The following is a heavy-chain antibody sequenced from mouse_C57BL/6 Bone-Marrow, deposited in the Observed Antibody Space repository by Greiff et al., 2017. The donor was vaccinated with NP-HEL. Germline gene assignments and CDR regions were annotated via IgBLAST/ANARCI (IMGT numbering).Heavy chain of an antibody. J-gene: IGHJ2*01. CDR2: IYPRSGNT. V-gene: IGHV1-81*01. CDR3: ARYYYSNYGRYFDY. Sequence: VKLMESGAELARPGASVKLSCKASGYTFTSYGISWVKQRTGQGLEWIGEIYPRSGNTYYNEKFKGKATLTADKSSSTAYMELRSLTSEDSAVYFCARYYYSNYGRYFDYWGQGTTLTVSS. D-gene: IGHD2-5*01. CDR1: GYTFTSYG.